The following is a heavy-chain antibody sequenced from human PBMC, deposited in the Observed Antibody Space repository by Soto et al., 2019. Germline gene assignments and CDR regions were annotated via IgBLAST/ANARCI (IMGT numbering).Heavy chain of an antibody. V-gene: IGHV1-46*01. J-gene: IGHJ4*02. D-gene: IGHD2-21*02. CDR2: INPSGGST. CDR1: GYTFTSYY. Sequence: ASVKVSCKASGYTFTSYYMHWVRQAPGQGLEWMGIINPSGGSTSYAQKFQGRVTMTRDTSTSTVYMELSSLRSEDTAVYYCARELGGSCYYGGDCRPFDYWGQGTLVTVSS. CDR3: ARELGGSCYYGGDCRPFDY.